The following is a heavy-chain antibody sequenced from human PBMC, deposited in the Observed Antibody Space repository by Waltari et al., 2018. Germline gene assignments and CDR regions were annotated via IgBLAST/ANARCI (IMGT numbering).Heavy chain of an antibody. J-gene: IGHJ6*02. V-gene: IGHV3-48*01. Sequence: EVQLVESGGGLVQPGGSLRLSFAALGFTSSSYSMNWVRQAPGKGLEWVSYISSSSSTIYYADSVKGRFTISRDNAKNSLYLQMNSLRAEDTAVYYCARDRFSYDFWSGYYYYYYYGMDVWGQGTTVTVSS. D-gene: IGHD3-3*01. CDR2: ISSSSSTI. CDR1: GFTSSSYS. CDR3: ARDRFSYDFWSGYYYYYYYGMDV.